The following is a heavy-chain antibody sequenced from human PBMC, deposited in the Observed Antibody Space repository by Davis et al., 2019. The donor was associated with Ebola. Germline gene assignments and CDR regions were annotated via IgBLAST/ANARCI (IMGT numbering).Heavy chain of an antibody. D-gene: IGHD3/OR15-3a*01. V-gene: IGHV3-7*01. CDR3: ARVRGTGVWGLDY. Sequence: GGSPRLSCAASGFTFSSYWMSWVRQAPGKGLEWVANIKQDGSEKYYVDSVKGRSTISRDNAKNSLYLQMNSLRAEDTAVYYCARVRGTGVWGLDYWGQGTLVTVSS. J-gene: IGHJ4*02. CDR2: IKQDGSEK. CDR1: GFTFSSYW.